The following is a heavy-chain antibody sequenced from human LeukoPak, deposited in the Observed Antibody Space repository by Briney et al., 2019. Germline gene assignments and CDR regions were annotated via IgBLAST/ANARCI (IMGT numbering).Heavy chain of an antibody. D-gene: IGHD5-24*01. J-gene: IGHJ4*02. CDR1: GGSISSGSYY. CDR3: ARHGLGGYFDY. CDR2: IYASGST. V-gene: IGHV4-61*02. Sequence: SETLSLTCTVSGGSISSGSYYWSWIRQPAGKGLEWIGRIYASGSTNYNPSLKSRVTISVETSKSQFSLKLSSVTAADTAVYYCARHGLGGYFDYWGQGTLVTVSS.